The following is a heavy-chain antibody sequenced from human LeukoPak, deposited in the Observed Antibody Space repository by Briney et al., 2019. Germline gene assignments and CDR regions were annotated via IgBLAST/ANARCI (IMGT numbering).Heavy chain of an antibody. J-gene: IGHJ4*02. D-gene: IGHD3-16*01. Sequence: GGSLRLSCTASGFTFGDYALSWFRQAPGKGLEWVAFIRSRAYGATTEYAASVEDRFTISRDDSESIAYLHMNSLKTGDTAVYYCTRVASRVMTTYYFDYWGQGALVTVSS. CDR2: IRSRAYGATT. CDR3: TRVASRVMTTYYFDY. V-gene: IGHV3-49*03. CDR1: GFTFGDYA.